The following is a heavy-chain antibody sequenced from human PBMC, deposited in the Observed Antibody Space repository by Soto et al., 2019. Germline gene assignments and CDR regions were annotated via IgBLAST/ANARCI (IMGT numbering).Heavy chain of an antibody. CDR1: GYTFSTYF. Sequence: QVQLVQSGAEVKMPGASVKVSCKASGYTFSTYFMHWVRQAPGQGYEWMGIINPSGGSTTYAQKFQGRVTMTRDTSTTTVYMELSSLRSEGTAVYYCARYDYNGYYFDYWAQGTLVTVSS. V-gene: IGHV1-46*01. CDR2: INPSGGST. J-gene: IGHJ4*02. CDR3: ARYDYNGYYFDY. D-gene: IGHD4-4*01.